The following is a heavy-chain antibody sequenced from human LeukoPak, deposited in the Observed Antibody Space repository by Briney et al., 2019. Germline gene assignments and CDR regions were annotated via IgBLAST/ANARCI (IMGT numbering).Heavy chain of an antibody. Sequence: PGGSLRLSCAASGFTFSSYAMSWVRQAPGQGLEWVSAISGSGGSTYYADSVKGGFTISRDNSKNTLYLQMNSLRAEDTAVYYCAKDRRINDILTGYYLLDYWGQGTLVTVSS. J-gene: IGHJ4*02. D-gene: IGHD3-9*01. CDR2: ISGSGGST. V-gene: IGHV3-23*01. CDR1: GFTFSSYA. CDR3: AKDRRINDILTGYYLLDY.